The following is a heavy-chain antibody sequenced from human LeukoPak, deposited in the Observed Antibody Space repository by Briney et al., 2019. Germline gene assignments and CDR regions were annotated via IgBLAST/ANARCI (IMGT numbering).Heavy chain of an antibody. CDR1: GFTFSSYA. CDR2: ISYDGSNK. CDR3: ARDEGYSSGPAAFDI. D-gene: IGHD6-19*01. V-gene: IGHV3-30*04. J-gene: IGHJ3*02. Sequence: AGRSLRLSCAASGFTFSSYAMHWVGQAPGKGLEWVAVISYDGSNKYYADSVKGRFTISRDNSKTTLYLQMNSLGAEDTAVYYCARDEGYSSGPAAFDIWGQGTMVTVSS.